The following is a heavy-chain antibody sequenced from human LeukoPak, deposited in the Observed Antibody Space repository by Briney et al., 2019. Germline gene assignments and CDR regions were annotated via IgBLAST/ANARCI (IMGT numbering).Heavy chain of an antibody. J-gene: IGHJ4*02. CDR3: ARDGRYYYGSGSPR. D-gene: IGHD3-10*01. CDR1: GFSFSTYN. CDR2: IYYSGST. V-gene: IGHV4-59*01. Sequence: PGGSLRLSCAASGFSFSTYNMNWVRKAPGKGLEWIGYIYYSGSTNYNPSLKSRVTISVDTSKNQFSLKLSSVTAADTAVYYCARDGRYYYGSGSPRWGQGTLVTVSS.